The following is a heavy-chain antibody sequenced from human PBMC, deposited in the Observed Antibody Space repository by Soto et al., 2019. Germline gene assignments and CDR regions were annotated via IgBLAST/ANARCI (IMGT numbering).Heavy chain of an antibody. J-gene: IGHJ4*02. Sequence: EVQLLESGGGLVEPGGSLRLSCAASGITFIADAMSWVRQAPGKGLEWVSAISGSGATTYYADSVKGRFTISRDKSKNTLYMHMNSLRAEDTAVYYCARDRVPAAHGAFDYWGQGTLVTVSS. D-gene: IGHD2-2*01. CDR3: ARDRVPAAHGAFDY. CDR2: ISGSGATT. CDR1: GITFIADA. V-gene: IGHV3-23*01.